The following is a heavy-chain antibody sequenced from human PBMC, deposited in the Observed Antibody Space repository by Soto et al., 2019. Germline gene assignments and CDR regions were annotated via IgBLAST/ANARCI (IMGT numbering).Heavy chain of an antibody. J-gene: IGHJ6*02. CDR3: ARAVTSGLDV. D-gene: IGHD3-10*01. CDR1: GFTFSLYS. Sequence: EVQLVESGGGLVQPGGSLRLSCAASGFTFSLYSMSWVRQAPGKGLEWVSYISRSSTGIHYAASVKGRFTISRDDAPNSMHLQMNSLRDGDTAVYYCARAVTSGLDVWGQGTTVSISS. CDR2: ISRSSTGI. V-gene: IGHV3-48*02.